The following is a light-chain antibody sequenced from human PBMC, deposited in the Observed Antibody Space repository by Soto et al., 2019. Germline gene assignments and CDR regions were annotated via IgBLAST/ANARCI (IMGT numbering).Light chain of an antibody. CDR1: QSVSSN. V-gene: IGKV3-11*01. Sequence: EIVLTQSPATLSLSPGERATLSCRASQSVSSNLAWYQQKPGHAPRLLIYYAANSATGIPARFSGSGSGTDFTLTISSLEPEDVAVYYCQQRSNSPITFGQGTRLEIK. J-gene: IGKJ5*01. CDR3: QQRSNSPIT. CDR2: YAA.